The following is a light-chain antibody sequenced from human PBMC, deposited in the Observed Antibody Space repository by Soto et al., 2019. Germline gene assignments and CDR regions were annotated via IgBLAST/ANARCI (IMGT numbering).Light chain of an antibody. V-gene: IGKV1-27*01. CDR2: GAF. CDR1: QGISNY. Sequence: DIQMTQSPSSLSASVGDRVTITCRASQGISNYLAWYQQKPGQVPKLLIHGAFTLQSGVPSRFSGSGSGTDFTLTISSLQPEDVASYYCQKYNSAPRTFGQGTKVEVK. J-gene: IGKJ1*01. CDR3: QKYNSAPRT.